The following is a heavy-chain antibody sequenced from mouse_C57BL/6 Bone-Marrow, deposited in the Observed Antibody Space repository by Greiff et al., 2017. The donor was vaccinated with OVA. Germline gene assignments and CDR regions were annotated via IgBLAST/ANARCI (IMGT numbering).Heavy chain of an antibody. D-gene: IGHD1-1*01. V-gene: IGHV1-39*01. CDR1: GYSFTDYN. Sequence: VQLKQSGPELVKPGASVKISCKASGYSFTDYNMNWVKQSNGKSLEWIGVINPNYGTTSYNKKFKGKATLTVDQSSSTAYMQLNSLTSEDSAFYYCAFYYGSSYRYFDVWGTGTTVTVSS. CDR3: AFYYGSSYRYFDV. CDR2: INPNYGTT. J-gene: IGHJ1*03.